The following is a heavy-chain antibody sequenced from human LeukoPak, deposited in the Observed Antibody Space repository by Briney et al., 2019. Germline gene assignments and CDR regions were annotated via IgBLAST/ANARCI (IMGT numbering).Heavy chain of an antibody. CDR3: ARHAFRWRSKWGYFDY. V-gene: IGHV4-4*09. CDR2: IYTSGST. CDR1: GGSISSYY. Sequence: SETLSLTCTVSGGSISSYYWSWIRQPPGKGLEWIGYIYTSGSTNYNPSLKSRVTISVDTSKNQFSLKLSSVTASDTAVYYCARHAFRWRSKWGYFDYWGQGTLVTVSS. J-gene: IGHJ4*02. D-gene: IGHD3-16*01.